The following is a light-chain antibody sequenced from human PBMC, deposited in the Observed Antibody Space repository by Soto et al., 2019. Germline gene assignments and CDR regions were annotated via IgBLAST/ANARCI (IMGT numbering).Light chain of an antibody. Sequence: EIVMTQSPATLSLSPRERATLSCRASQSVSSNYVAWYQHKVGQAPRLLIYGASNRAPGIPDRFSGSGSGTDFTLTISRLEPEDFALYYCQQYAASPRTFGQGTQVEV. CDR3: QQYAASPRT. J-gene: IGKJ1*01. CDR2: GAS. V-gene: IGKV3-20*01. CDR1: QSVSSNY.